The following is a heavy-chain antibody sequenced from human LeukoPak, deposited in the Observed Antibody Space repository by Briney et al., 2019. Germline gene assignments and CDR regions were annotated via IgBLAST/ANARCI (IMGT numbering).Heavy chain of an antibody. V-gene: IGHV3-30*04. Sequence: GGSLRLSCAASGFTFSSYAMSWVRQAPGKGLEWVAVISYDGSSKYYADSVKGRFTISRDNSKNTLYLQMNSLRAEDTAVYYCARDHYDSSGFDYWGQGTLVTVSS. D-gene: IGHD3-22*01. CDR1: GFTFSSYA. J-gene: IGHJ4*02. CDR3: ARDHYDSSGFDY. CDR2: ISYDGSSK.